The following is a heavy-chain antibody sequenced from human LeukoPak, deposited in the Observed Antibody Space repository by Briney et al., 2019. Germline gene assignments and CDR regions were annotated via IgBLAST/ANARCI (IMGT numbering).Heavy chain of an antibody. CDR2: LWYVGMIK. V-gene: IGHV3-33*06. CDR3: ANEAGSSTLTIPSHFDY. CDR1: GFTFSNYG. J-gene: IGHJ4*02. Sequence: GGPLRLSGAASGFTFSNYGMPGVRKSPGKGREWGAVLWYVGMIKYYADSVKGRSTASRASSKETLYLQMNGLRAGDTALYYLANEAGSSTLTIPSHFDYWGQGTLVTVSS. D-gene: IGHD4/OR15-4a*01.